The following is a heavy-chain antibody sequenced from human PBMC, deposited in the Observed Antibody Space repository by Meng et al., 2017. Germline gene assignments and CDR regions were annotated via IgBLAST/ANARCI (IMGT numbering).Heavy chain of an antibody. CDR2: IIPILGIA. Sequence: QAPWGPSGAGGKKPGSSAKVSCKASGDTFSTDTISWVRQAPGQGLEWMGRIIPILGIANYAQKFQGRVTITADKSTSTAYMELSSLRSEDTAVYYCARVAVAGHFDYWGQGTLVTVSS. V-gene: IGHV1-69*02. D-gene: IGHD6-19*01. CDR3: ARVAVAGHFDY. CDR1: GDTFSTDT. J-gene: IGHJ4*02.